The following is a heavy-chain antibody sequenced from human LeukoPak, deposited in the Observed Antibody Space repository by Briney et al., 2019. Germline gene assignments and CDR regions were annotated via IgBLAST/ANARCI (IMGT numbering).Heavy chain of an antibody. CDR2: IPYDGSNK. CDR3: AKASGAHSVLDY. D-gene: IGHD3-10*01. Sequence: GGSLRLSCAASGFTFSSYGMHWVRQAPGKGLEWVAVIPYDGSNKYYADSVKGRFTISRDNSKNTLYLQMNSLRAEDTAVYYCAKASGAHSVLDYWGQGTLVTVSS. CDR1: GFTFSSYG. V-gene: IGHV3-30*18. J-gene: IGHJ4*02.